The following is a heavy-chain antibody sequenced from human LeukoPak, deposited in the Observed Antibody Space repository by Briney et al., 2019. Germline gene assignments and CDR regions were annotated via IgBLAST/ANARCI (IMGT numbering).Heavy chain of an antibody. CDR1: GFTFSTYA. V-gene: IGHV3-23*01. D-gene: IGHD1-26*01. J-gene: IGHJ6*03. Sequence: PGGSLRLSYAASGFTFSTYAVNWVRQAPGKGLEWVSGIGGSGYRTYFADSVKGRFTISRDNSKNTLYLQMNSLRAEDTAVYYCAKDRGSNPRYYYYMDVWGKGTTVTVSS. CDR3: AKDRGSNPRYYYYMDV. CDR2: IGGSGYRT.